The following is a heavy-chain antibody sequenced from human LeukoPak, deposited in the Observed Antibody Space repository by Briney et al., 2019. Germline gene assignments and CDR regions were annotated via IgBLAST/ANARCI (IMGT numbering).Heavy chain of an antibody. CDR3: ATFPTVTVIVGGVFDY. D-gene: IGHD3-22*01. CDR1: GFTFSSYA. V-gene: IGHV3-74*01. CDR2: INTDGSGT. Sequence: PGGSLRLSCAASGFTFSSYAMSWVRQAPGKGLVWVSYINTDGSGTSYADSVKGRFTISRDNAKNTLYLQMNSLRAEDTAVYYCATFPTVTVIVGGVFDYWGQGTLVTVSS. J-gene: IGHJ4*02.